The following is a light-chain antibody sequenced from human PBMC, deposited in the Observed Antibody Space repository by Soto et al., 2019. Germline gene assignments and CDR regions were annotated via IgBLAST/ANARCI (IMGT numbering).Light chain of an antibody. J-gene: IGLJ1*01. V-gene: IGLV2-14*03. Sequence: QSALTQPASVSGSPGQSITISCSGTSSDIGSYDHVAWYQQFPGKSPKLIIYAVSDRPSGVSDRFSGSKSGISASLTISGLQTEDEADCYCISYTDRQPYLFGTGTKVTVL. CDR1: SSDIGSYDH. CDR2: AVS. CDR3: ISYTDRQPYL.